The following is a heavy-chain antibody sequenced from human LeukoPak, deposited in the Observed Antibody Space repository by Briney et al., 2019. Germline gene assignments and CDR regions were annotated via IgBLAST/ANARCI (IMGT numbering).Heavy chain of an antibody. D-gene: IGHD6-19*01. Sequence: PSETLSLTCAVYGGSFSGYYWSWIRQPPGKGLEWIGEINHSGSTNYNPSLKSRVTISVDTSKNQFSLKLSSVTAADTAVYYCARSSKFDYSSGWYLRMGPFDYWGQGTLVTVSS. V-gene: IGHV4-34*01. CDR3: ARSSKFDYSSGWYLRMGPFDY. CDR2: INHSGST. CDR1: GGSFSGYY. J-gene: IGHJ4*02.